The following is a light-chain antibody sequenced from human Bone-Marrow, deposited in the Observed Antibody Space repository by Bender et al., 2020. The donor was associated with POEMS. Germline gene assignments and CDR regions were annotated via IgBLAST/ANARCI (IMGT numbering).Light chain of an antibody. Sequence: QVVLTQSPSASASLGASVNLTCTLSSGHSDYAIAWHQQQPQKGPRFLMRLTSDGSHTKGDGIPDRFSGSSSGADRYLTISSLQPEDEADYYCQTWGTGVRVFGGGTKLTVL. CDR3: QTWGTGVRV. CDR2: LTSDGSH. J-gene: IGLJ3*02. CDR1: SGHSDYA. V-gene: IGLV4-69*01.